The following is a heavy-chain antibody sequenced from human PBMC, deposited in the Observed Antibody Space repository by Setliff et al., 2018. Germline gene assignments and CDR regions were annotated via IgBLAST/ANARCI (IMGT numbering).Heavy chain of an antibody. D-gene: IGHD3-22*01. J-gene: IGHJ4*02. CDR1: GGSISSGSYY. CDR2: IHYSGST. Sequence: ETLSLTCTVSGGSISSGSYYWGWTRQPPRKGLEWIGSIHYSGSTYYNPSLKSRVTISVDTPKNQFSLKLTSVSAADTAVYYCARRDSTSYYGYSFDFWGRGTLVTVSS. CDR3: ARRDSTSYYGYSFDF. V-gene: IGHV4-39*01.